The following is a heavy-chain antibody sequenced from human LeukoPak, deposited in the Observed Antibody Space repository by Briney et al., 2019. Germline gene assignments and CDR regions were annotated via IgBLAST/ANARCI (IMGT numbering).Heavy chain of an antibody. D-gene: IGHD3-22*01. CDR1: GFTLSSYA. J-gene: IGHJ4*02. Sequence: PGGSLRLSCAASGFTLSSYAMSWVRQAPGKGLEWVSAISGSGGSTYYADSVKGRFTISRDNSKNTLYLQMNSLRAEDTAVYYCAKGTMIVVTRFDYWGQGTLVTVSS. V-gene: IGHV3-23*01. CDR3: AKGTMIVVTRFDY. CDR2: ISGSGGST.